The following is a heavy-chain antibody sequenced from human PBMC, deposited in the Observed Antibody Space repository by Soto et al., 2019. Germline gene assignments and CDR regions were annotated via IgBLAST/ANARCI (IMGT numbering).Heavy chain of an antibody. CDR3: ASVHSVPFMVRGVIGAFDI. CDR1: GGSISSSSYY. V-gene: IGHV4-39*01. J-gene: IGHJ3*02. D-gene: IGHD3-10*01. Sequence: SETLSLTCTVSGGSISSSSYYWGWIRQPPGKGLEWIGSIYYSGSTYYNPSLKSRVTISVDTSKNQFSLKLSSVTAADTAVYYCASVHSVPFMVRGVIGAFDIWGQGTMVTVSS. CDR2: IYYSGST.